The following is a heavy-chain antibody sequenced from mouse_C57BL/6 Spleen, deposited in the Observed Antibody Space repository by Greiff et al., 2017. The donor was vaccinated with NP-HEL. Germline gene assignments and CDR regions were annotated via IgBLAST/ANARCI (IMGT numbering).Heavy chain of an antibody. J-gene: IGHJ2*01. CDR3: ATQLGYYFDY. V-gene: IGHV1-76*01. D-gene: IGHD4-1*02. CDR2: IYPGSGNT. CDR1: GYTFTDYY. Sequence: VQLQQSGAELVRPGASVKLSCKASGYTFTDYYINWVKQRPGQGLEWIARIYPGSGNTYYNEKFKGKATLTAEKSSSTAYMQLSSLTSEDSAVYFCATQLGYYFDYWGQGTTLTVSS.